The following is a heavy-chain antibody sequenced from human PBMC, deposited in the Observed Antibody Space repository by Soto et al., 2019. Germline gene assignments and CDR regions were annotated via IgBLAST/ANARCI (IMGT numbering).Heavy chain of an antibody. CDR2: IYPGDSDT. D-gene: IGHD3-22*01. Sequence: DSLTISRKRSGYSFTSYWIGLVRQMPGKGLEWMGIIYPGDSDTRYSPSFQGQVTISADKSISTAYLPWSSLKASDTAMYYCARPPYDSSGPDGDIWGQGTMVTVSS. V-gene: IGHV5-51*01. CDR3: ARPPYDSSGPDGDI. CDR1: GYSFTSYW. J-gene: IGHJ3*02.